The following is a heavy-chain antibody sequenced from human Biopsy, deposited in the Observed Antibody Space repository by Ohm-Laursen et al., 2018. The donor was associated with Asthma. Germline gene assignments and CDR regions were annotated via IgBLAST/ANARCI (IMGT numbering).Heavy chain of an antibody. Sequence: SSVKVSCNASGGSFSNFAFSWVRQAPGHGLEWMGSILTKFDITSYAEKFQGRVTITADKSTSTTYMELSRLRSEDTAVYYCARSYDTDSYPVLVLDYWGQGTLVTVSS. V-gene: IGHV1-69*17. CDR1: GGSFSNFA. J-gene: IGHJ4*02. CDR3: ARSYDTDSYPVLVLDY. D-gene: IGHD3-22*01. CDR2: ILTKFDIT.